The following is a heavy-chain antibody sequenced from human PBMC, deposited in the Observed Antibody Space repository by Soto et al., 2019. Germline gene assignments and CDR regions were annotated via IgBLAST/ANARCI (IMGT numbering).Heavy chain of an antibody. CDR2: ITGSGETT. Sequence: VQLLESGGGLVQPGESLRLACAGSGFSFINHAMNWARQAPGKGLEWVTAITGSGETTNYADSVKGRFTISRDNSKNTLYLQMNSLRAEDTAVYYCARVDCASSGCRLIDYWGQGTLVTVSS. D-gene: IGHD2-2*01. CDR1: GFSFINHA. V-gene: IGHV3-23*01. CDR3: ARVDCASSGCRLIDY. J-gene: IGHJ4*02.